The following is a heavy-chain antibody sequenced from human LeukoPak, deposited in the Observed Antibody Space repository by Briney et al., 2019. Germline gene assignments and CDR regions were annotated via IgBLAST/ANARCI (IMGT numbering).Heavy chain of an antibody. CDR1: GGTFSSYA. CDR3: ARDEGYSGYDSPIYYYYGMDV. J-gene: IGHJ6*02. Sequence: ASVKVPCKASGGTFSSYAISWVRQAPGQGLEWMGGIIPIFGTANYAQKFQGRVTITADESTSTAYMELSSLRSEDTAVYYCARDEGYSGYDSPIYYYYGMDVWGQGTTVTVSS. D-gene: IGHD5-12*01. CDR2: IIPIFGTA. V-gene: IGHV1-69*13.